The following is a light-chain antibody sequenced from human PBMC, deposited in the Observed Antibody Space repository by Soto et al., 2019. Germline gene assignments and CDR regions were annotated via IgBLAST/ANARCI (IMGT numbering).Light chain of an antibody. CDR1: QSISTN. CDR3: QQYNNWPPT. Sequence: EIVMTQSPATLSVSPGERATLSCRARQSISTNLAWYQQKPGQAPRLLISGASTRATGFPARFSGSGSGTELTLTISSLQSEDFAVYYCQQYNNWPPTFGQGTKVDIK. V-gene: IGKV3-15*01. CDR2: GAS. J-gene: IGKJ1*01.